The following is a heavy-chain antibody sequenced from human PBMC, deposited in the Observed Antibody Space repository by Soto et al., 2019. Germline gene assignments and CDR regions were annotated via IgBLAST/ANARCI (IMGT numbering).Heavy chain of an antibody. V-gene: IGHV4-34*01. CDR1: GGSFSGYY. J-gene: IGHJ4*02. CDR3: ARGGIVVVTAIRRRTQGIDY. D-gene: IGHD2-21*02. CDR2: INHSGST. Sequence: QVQLQQWGAGLLKPSETLSLTCAVYGGSFSGYYWSWIRQPPGKGLEWIGEINHSGSTNYNPSLKSRVTISVDTSKNQFSLKLSSVTAADTAVYYCARGGIVVVTAIRRRTQGIDYWGQGTLVTVSS.